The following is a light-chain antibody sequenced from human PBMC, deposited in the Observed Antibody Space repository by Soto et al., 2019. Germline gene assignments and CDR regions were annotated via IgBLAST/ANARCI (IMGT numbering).Light chain of an antibody. V-gene: IGKV3-15*01. J-gene: IGKJ1*01. CDR2: GAS. Sequence: EIVMTQSPATLSVSPGERATLSCRASQSVSSNLAWYQQKPGQAPRLLIYGASTRATGIPARFSGSGSRPEFTLTISSLQSEDVAVYYCQQYNNWPQTFGQGTKVEIK. CDR1: QSVSSN. CDR3: QQYNNWPQT.